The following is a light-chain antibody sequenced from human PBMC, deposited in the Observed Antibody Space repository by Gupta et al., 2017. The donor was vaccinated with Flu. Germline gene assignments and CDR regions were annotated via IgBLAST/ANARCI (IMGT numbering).Light chain of an antibody. CDR1: QSVSSY. J-gene: IGKJ5*01. V-gene: IGKV3-11*01. CDR2: DAS. Sequence: EIVLTQSPATLSLSPGERATLSCRASQSVSSYLAWYQQKPGQAPRLLIYDASNRATGIPARFSGSGSGTEFTLTISSLEPEDFAVYYCQQRSNWLITFGQGTPLEIK. CDR3: QQRSNWLIT.